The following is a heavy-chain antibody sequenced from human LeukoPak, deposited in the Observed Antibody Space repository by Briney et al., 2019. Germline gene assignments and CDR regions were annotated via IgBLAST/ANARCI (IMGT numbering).Heavy chain of an antibody. J-gene: IGHJ4*02. CDR3: ARARSCSSTSCFIDY. D-gene: IGHD2-2*01. V-gene: IGHV3-23*01. CDR2: ISGSGDST. CDR1: GFTFSTYA. Sequence: GGSLRLSCAASGFTFSTYAMSWVRQAPGKGLEWVSGISGSGDSTYYADSVKGRFTISRNNSKNTLYLQMNSLRVEDTAIYYCARARSCSSTSCFIDYWGQGTLVTVSS.